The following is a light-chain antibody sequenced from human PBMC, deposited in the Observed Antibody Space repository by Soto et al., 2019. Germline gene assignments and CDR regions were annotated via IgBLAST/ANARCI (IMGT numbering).Light chain of an antibody. CDR3: QQSYSNTIT. J-gene: IGKJ1*01. CDR2: AAS. CDR1: QGISSY. V-gene: IGKV1D-8*02. Sequence: MTQSPSVLAASTGDRVTISCRMSQGISSYLAWYQKKKGKAPKLLIYAASSLQSGVPSRLSGSGSGTDLTITISSMKNEDFETYYCQQSYSNTITFGQGTKVDI.